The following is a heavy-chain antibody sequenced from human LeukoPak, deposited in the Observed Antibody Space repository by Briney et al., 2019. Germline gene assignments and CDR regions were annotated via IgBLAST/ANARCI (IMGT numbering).Heavy chain of an antibody. CDR2: ISAYNGNT. D-gene: IGHD6-6*01. V-gene: IGHV1-18*01. CDR3: ARGGAGGIAARPGYYYYYYMDV. Sequence: GASVKVSCEASGYTFTSYGISWVRQAPGQGLEWMGWISAYNGNTNYAQKLQGRVTMTTDTSTSTAYMELRSLRSDDTAVYYCARGGAGGIAARPGYYYYYYMDVWGKGTTVTVSS. J-gene: IGHJ6*03. CDR1: GYTFTSYG.